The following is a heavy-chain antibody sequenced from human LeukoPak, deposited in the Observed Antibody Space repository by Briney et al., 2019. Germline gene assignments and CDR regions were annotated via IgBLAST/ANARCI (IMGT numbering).Heavy chain of an antibody. J-gene: IGHJ4*02. CDR1: GFTFSSYS. D-gene: IGHD4-23*01. CDR3: AKYYGGNSGGYFDY. Sequence: GGSLRLSCVASGFTFSSYSMNWVRQAPGKGLEWVSYISSSSSTIYYADSVKGRFTISRDNSKNTLYLQMNSLRAEDTAVYYCAKYYGGNSGGYFDYWGQGTLVTVSS. CDR2: ISSSSSTI. V-gene: IGHV3-48*01.